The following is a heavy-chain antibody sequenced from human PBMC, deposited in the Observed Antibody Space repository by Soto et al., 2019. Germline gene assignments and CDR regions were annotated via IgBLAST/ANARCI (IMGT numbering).Heavy chain of an antibody. CDR1: GFTFSDYY. CDR3: ARDPGYGGNIDAFDI. CDR2: ISSSSTYT. J-gene: IGHJ3*02. Sequence: GGSLRLSCAASGFTFSDYYMSWIRQAPGKGLEWVSYISSSSTYTNYADSVKGRFTISRDNVKNSLYLQMNSLRAEDTAVYYCARDPGYGGNIDAFDIWGQGTMVTVSS. D-gene: IGHD5-12*01. V-gene: IGHV3-11*06.